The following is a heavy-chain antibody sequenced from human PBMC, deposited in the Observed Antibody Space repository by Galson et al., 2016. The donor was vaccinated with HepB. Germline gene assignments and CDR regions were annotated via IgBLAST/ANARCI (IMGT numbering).Heavy chain of an antibody. V-gene: IGHV3-30*18. CDR1: AFTFDYYG. J-gene: IGHJ4*02. D-gene: IGHD2-15*01. CDR2: ISKAGSAA. Sequence: SLRLSCAASAFTFDYYGMHWVRQAPGKGLEWVAFISKAGSAAYYADSVKGRLTISRDHARKEVYLHMNNLRAEDTANYYCAKESGACYGGSCHFAHWGQGTLVTVSS. CDR3: AKESGACYGGSCHFAH.